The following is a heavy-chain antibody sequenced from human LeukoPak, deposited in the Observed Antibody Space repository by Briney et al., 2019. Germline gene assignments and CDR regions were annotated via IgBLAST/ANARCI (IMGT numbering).Heavy chain of an antibody. Sequence: SETLSLTCAVYVGSFSGYYWSWIRQPPGKGLEWIGEINHSGSTNYNASLKSRVSMSVDTSKNQFTLKLSSVTAADTAVFYCARENSGSYREFDYWGQGTLVTVSS. V-gene: IGHV4-34*01. D-gene: IGHD1-26*01. CDR3: ARENSGSYREFDY. CDR2: INHSGST. CDR1: VGSFSGYY. J-gene: IGHJ4*02.